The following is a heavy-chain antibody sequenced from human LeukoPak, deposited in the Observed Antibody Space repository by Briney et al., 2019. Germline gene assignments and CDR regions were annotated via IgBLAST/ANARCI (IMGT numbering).Heavy chain of an antibody. CDR2: MYNSGST. Sequence: SETLSLTCTVSGASISNDYWSWIRQPPGQGLEWSGYMYNSGSTKYNPSLKSRVTISVDTSKNQFSLKVTSVTAADTAVYYCARWVWTTVTTNYYYYMDVWGKGTTVTVSS. D-gene: IGHD4-17*01. CDR3: ARWVWTTVTTNYYYYMDV. V-gene: IGHV4-59*08. J-gene: IGHJ6*03. CDR1: GASISNDY.